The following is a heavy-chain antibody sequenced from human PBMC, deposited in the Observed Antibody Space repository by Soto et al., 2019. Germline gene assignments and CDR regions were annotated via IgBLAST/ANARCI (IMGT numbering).Heavy chain of an antibody. Sequence: QVQLVQSGAEVKKPGASVKVSCKASGYTFTSYDINWVRQATGQGLEWMGWMNPNSGNTGYAQKFQGRVTMTRNTXXSXAXXELSSLRSEDTAVYYCARDYYDSSGVGLYYYGMDVWGQGTTVTVSS. V-gene: IGHV1-8*01. D-gene: IGHD3-22*01. J-gene: IGHJ6*02. CDR2: MNPNSGNT. CDR1: GYTFTSYD. CDR3: ARDYYDSSGVGLYYYGMDV.